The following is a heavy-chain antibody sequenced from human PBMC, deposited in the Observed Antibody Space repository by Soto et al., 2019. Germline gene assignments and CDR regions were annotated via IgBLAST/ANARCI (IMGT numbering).Heavy chain of an antibody. CDR3: ARAIVVVPAAINWFDP. CDR1: GGSISSGGYY. Sequence: SETLSLTCTVSGGSISSGGYYWSWIRQHPGKGLEWIGYIYYSGSTYYNPSLKSRVTISVDTSKNQFSLKLSSVTAADTAAYYCARAIVVVPAAINWFDPWGQGTLVTVSS. CDR2: IYYSGST. J-gene: IGHJ5*02. D-gene: IGHD2-2*02. V-gene: IGHV4-31*03.